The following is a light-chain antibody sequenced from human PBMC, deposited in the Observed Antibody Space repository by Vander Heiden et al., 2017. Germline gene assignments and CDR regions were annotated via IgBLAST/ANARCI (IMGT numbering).Light chain of an antibody. J-gene: IGKJ1*01. Sequence: DIQMTHSPSSLSASVGDRVTITCRASQIINNYLNWYQQKPGKAPKLLIAAASVLQPGVPSRFGGSGFGTDFTLTITSLQPEDFGTFYCQQSFATPTFGPGTKV. V-gene: IGKV1-39*01. CDR1: QIINNY. CDR3: QQSFATPT. CDR2: AAS.